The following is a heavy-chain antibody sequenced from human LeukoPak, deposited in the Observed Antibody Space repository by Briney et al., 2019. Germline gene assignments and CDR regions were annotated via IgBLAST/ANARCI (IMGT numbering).Heavy chain of an antibody. CDR3: ATWGDYSNYVMDV. Sequence: RASVKVSCKVSGYTLTELSMHWVRQAPGKGLEWMGGFDPEDGETIYAQKSQGRVTMTEDTSTDTAYMELSSLRSEDTAVYYCATWGDYSNYVMDVWGQGTTVTVSS. V-gene: IGHV1-24*01. CDR1: GYTLTELS. D-gene: IGHD4-11*01. J-gene: IGHJ6*02. CDR2: FDPEDGET.